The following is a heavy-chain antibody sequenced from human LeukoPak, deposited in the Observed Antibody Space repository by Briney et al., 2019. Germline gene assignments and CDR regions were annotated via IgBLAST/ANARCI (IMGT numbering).Heavy chain of an antibody. J-gene: IGHJ4*02. CDR2: ITGSGANT. D-gene: IGHD3-22*01. V-gene: IGHV3-23*01. Sequence: AGGSLRLSCAASGFTFSSYAMSWVRQAPGKGLEWVSGITGSGANTYYADSVKGRFTISRDNSKNTLYLRMNSLRAEDTAVYYCYYYDSSGFYPQTKIDYWGQGTLVTVSS. CDR1: GFTFSSYA. CDR3: YYYDSSGFYPQTKIDY.